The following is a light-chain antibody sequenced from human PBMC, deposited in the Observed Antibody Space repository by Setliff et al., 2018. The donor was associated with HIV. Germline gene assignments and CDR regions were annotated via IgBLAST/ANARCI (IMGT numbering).Light chain of an antibody. CDR1: SSDVGSYNC. Sequence: QSVLAQPPSVSGSPGQSVTISCTGTSSDVGSYNCVSWYQQPPGTAPKLMIYEVNNRPSGVPDRFSGSKSGNTASLTISGLQAEDEADYYCSSFTSSGTYVFGTGTKVTVL. CDR2: EVN. J-gene: IGLJ1*01. V-gene: IGLV2-18*02. CDR3: SSFTSSGTYV.